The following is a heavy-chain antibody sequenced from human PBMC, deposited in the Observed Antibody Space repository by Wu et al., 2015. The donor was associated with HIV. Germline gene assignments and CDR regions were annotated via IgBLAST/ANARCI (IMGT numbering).Heavy chain of an antibody. CDR3: ARVWGSYRHSWGWFDP. Sequence: QVELVQSGAEVKQPGASIRVSCKTSGYTFSSYAISWVRQAPGQGLEWMGGIIPIFGTANYAQKFQGRVTITTDESTSTAYMELSSLRSEDTAVYYCARVWGSYRHSWGWFDPWGQGTLVTVSS. V-gene: IGHV1-69*05. J-gene: IGHJ5*02. CDR1: GYTFSSYA. CDR2: IIPIFGTA. D-gene: IGHD3-16*02.